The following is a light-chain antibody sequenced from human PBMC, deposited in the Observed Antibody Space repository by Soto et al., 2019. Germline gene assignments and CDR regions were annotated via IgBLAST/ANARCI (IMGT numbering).Light chain of an antibody. CDR3: ISYTSDDVRYV. J-gene: IGLJ1*01. Sequence: QSVLTQPASVSVTPGQSITISCSGSKRDVGIYDFVSWYQHNPGRAPNLIVSEVSHRPSGVSNRFSGSKSGNTASLTISRLQSEDEADYYCISYTSDDVRYVFGTGTKVTVL. CDR2: EVS. V-gene: IGLV2-14*01. CDR1: KRDVGIYDF.